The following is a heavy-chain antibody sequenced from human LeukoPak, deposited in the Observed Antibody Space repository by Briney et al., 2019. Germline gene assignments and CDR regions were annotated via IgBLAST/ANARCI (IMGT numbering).Heavy chain of an antibody. CDR1: GGSISGSSYY. D-gene: IGHD2-15*01. J-gene: IGHJ4*02. V-gene: IGHV4-39*07. CDR3: ARVGGEPDCSSGSCYVERYFDY. Sequence: PSETLSLTCTVSGGSISGSSYYWGWIRQPPGKGLEWIGSIYYSGSTNYNPSLKSRVTISVDTSKNQFSLKLSSVTAADTAVFYCARVGGEPDCSSGSCYVERYFDYWGQGTLVTVSS. CDR2: IYYSGST.